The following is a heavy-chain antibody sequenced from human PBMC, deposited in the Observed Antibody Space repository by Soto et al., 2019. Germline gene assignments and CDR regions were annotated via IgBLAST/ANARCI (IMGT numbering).Heavy chain of an antibody. CDR3: ARDKGGSSWYSHYYYMDV. CDR1: GFTFSSYS. V-gene: IGHV3-21*01. D-gene: IGHD6-13*01. Sequence: GGSLRLSCAASGFTFSSYSMNWVRQAPGKGLEWVSSISSSSSYIYYADSVKGRFTISRDNAKNSLYLQMNSLRAEDTAVYYCARDKGGSSWYSHYYYMDVWGKGTTVTVSS. J-gene: IGHJ6*03. CDR2: ISSSSSYI.